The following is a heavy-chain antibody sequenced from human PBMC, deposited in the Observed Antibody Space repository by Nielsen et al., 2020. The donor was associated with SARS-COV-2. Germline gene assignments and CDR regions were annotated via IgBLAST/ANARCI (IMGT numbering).Heavy chain of an antibody. Sequence: GGSLRLSCAAPGFTFSSYDMHWVRQATGKGLEWVSAIGTAGDTYYPGSVKGRFTISRENAKNSLYLQMNSLRAGDTAVYYCARGAHGYYYYGMDVWGQGTTVTVSS. J-gene: IGHJ6*02. V-gene: IGHV3-13*01. CDR2: IGTAGDT. CDR1: GFTFSSYD. CDR3: ARGAHGYYYYGMDV.